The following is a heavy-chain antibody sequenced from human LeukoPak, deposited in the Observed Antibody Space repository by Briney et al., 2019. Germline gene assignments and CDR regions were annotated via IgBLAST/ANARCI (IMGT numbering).Heavy chain of an antibody. J-gene: IGHJ3*02. V-gene: IGHV3-20*04. D-gene: IGHD1-26*01. CDR3: AKDTGPDRALELFDI. CDR1: GFTFDDYA. Sequence: GGSLRLSCATSGFTFDDYAMSWVRQAPGKGLEWVSGINWNGGSIGYADSVKGRFTISRDNSKNTLYLQMNSLRAEDTAVYYCAKDTGPDRALELFDIWGQGTMVTVSS. CDR2: INWNGGSI.